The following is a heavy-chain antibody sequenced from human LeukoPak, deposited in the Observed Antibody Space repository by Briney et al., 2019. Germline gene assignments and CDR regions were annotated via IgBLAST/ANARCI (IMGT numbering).Heavy chain of an antibody. J-gene: IGHJ4*02. Sequence: GGSLRLSCAASGFTFSTYGMHWVRQAPGKGLEWVAFIRHDGSNKYYVDSVKGRFTISRDNSKNTLYLQMNSLRAEDTAVYYCAKDALPTYSSSSGYWGQGTLVTVSS. V-gene: IGHV3-30*02. CDR1: GFTFSTYG. D-gene: IGHD6-6*01. CDR3: AKDALPTYSSSSGY. CDR2: IRHDGSNK.